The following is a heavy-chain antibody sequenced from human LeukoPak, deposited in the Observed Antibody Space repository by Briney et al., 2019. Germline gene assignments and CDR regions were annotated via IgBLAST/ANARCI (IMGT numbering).Heavy chain of an antibody. CDR1: GFTVSSNY. CDR3: ARSFMITFGGVPESAFDI. Sequence: GGSLRLSCAASGFTVSSNYMSWVRQAPGKGLEWVSVIYSGGSTYYADSVKGRFTISRDNAKNSLYLQMNSLRAEDTALYYCARSFMITFGGVPESAFDIWGQGTMVTVSS. CDR2: IYSGGST. J-gene: IGHJ3*02. D-gene: IGHD3-16*01. V-gene: IGHV3-53*01.